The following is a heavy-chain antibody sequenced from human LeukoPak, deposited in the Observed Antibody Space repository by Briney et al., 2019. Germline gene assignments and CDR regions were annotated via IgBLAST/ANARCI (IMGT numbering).Heavy chain of an antibody. CDR3: ARYSSGWKN. CDR1: GFTFTSYA. J-gene: IGHJ4*02. Sequence: GGSLRLSCAASGFTFTSYAMTWFRQAPGKGLEWVSAISGSGGSTYYADSVKGRFTISRDNSKNTLYLQMNSLRVEDTAVYYCARYSSGWKNWGQGTLVTVSS. CDR2: ISGSGGST. D-gene: IGHD6-19*01. V-gene: IGHV3-23*01.